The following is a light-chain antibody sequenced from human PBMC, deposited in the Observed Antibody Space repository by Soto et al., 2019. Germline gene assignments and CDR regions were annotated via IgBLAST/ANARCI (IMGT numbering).Light chain of an antibody. V-gene: IGLV4-69*01. J-gene: IGLJ2*01. Sequence: QLVLTQSPSDSASLGASVKLTCTLSSGHSSYAIAWHQQQPEKGPRYLMKLNSDGSHSKGDGIPDRFSGSSSGAERYLTISSLQSEDEADYYCQTWGTGIQVFGGGTKVTVL. CDR2: LNSDGSH. CDR3: QTWGTGIQV. CDR1: SGHSSYA.